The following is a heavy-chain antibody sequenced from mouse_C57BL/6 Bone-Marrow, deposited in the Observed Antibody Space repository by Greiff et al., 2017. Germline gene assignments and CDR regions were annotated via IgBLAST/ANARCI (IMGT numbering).Heavy chain of an antibody. V-gene: IGHV2-2*01. CDR3: ARSGYYSNYHYAMDY. J-gene: IGHJ4*01. CDR1: GFSLTSYG. D-gene: IGHD2-5*01. CDR2: IWSGGST. Sequence: VQLQESGPGLVQPSQSLSITCTVSGFSLTSYGVHWVRQSPGKGLEWLGVIWSGGSTDYNAAFISRLSISKDNSKGQVFFKMNSLQADDTAIYYCARSGYYSNYHYAMDYWGQGTSVTVSS.